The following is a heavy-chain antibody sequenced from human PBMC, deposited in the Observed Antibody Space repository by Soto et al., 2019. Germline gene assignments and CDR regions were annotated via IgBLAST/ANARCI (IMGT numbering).Heavy chain of an antibody. CDR2: ISWNSGSI. V-gene: IGHV3-9*01. D-gene: IGHD6-19*01. J-gene: IGHJ4*02. Sequence: EVQLVESGGGLVQPGRSLRLSCAASGFTFDDYAMHWVRQAPGKGLEWVSGISWNSGSIGYADSVKGRFTISRDNAKNFLYLQMNSLRAEDTALYYCAKDMLIGGSGWQMGGGNYFDYWGQGTLVTVSS. CDR3: AKDMLIGGSGWQMGGGNYFDY. CDR1: GFTFDDYA.